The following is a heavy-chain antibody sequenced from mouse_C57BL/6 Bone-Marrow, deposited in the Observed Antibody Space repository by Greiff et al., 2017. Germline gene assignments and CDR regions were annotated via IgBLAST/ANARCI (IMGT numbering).Heavy chain of an antibody. Sequence: EVQLQQSGAELVRPGASVKLSCTASGFNIKDDYMHWVKQRPEQGLEWIGWIDPENGDTEYASKFQGKATITADTSSNTAYLQLSSLTSEDTAGYYCTTLITTGVLDYWGQGTTLTVSS. V-gene: IGHV14-4*01. CDR1: GFNIKDDY. CDR2: IDPENGDT. J-gene: IGHJ2*01. CDR3: TTLITTGVLDY. D-gene: IGHD1-1*01.